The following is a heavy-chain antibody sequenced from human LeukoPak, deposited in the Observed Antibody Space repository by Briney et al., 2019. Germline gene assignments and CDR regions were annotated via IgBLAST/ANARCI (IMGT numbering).Heavy chain of an antibody. V-gene: IGHV4-38-2*02. J-gene: IGHJ6*02. CDR2: IYYRGST. CDR1: GYSISSGYY. Sequence: SETLSLTCTVSGYSISSGYYWGWIRPPPGKGLEWIGSIYYRGSTYHHPSLKSRVIISVDTSKNQFSLKLNSVTAADTAVYYCTRLRGYYDTTGSMDVWGQGTTVTVSS. CDR3: TRLRGYYDTTGSMDV. D-gene: IGHD3-22*01.